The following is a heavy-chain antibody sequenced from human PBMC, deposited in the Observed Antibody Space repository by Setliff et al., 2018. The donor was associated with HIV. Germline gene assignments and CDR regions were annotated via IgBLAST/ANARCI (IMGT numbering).Heavy chain of an antibody. CDR2: VYITGRI. J-gene: IGHJ3*01. CDR1: DDSIKSDNYY. CDR3: ARVQMAYAAFDV. D-gene: IGHD4-17*01. Sequence: PSETLSLTCTVSDDSIKSDNYYWSWVRQPAGKGLEWIGRVYITGRIHYNPSLKSRVTLSVDTSKHQFSLKLSSVTAADTAVYYCARVQMAYAAFDVRGQGTMVTVSS. V-gene: IGHV4-61*02.